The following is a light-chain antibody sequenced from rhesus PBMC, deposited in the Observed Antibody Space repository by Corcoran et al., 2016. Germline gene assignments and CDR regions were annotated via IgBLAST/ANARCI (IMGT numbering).Light chain of an antibody. CDR2: KAS. CDR3: QQYNRAPYS. V-gene: IGKV1-21*01. J-gene: IGKJ2*01. Sequence: DIQMTQSPSSLSASVGDRVTITCRASQGISSWLAWYQQKPGKAPKLLTYKASSLQGGGPSRFSGSGSGTDFTLTISSLPPEDFATYYCQQYNRAPYSFGQGTKVEIK. CDR1: QGISSW.